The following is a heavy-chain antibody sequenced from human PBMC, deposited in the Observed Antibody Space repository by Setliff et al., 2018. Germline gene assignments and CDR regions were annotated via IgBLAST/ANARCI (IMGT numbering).Heavy chain of an antibody. J-gene: IGHJ4*02. Sequence: PSETMSLTCTVSGYPISRGCYWGWIRQSPGKGLEWIGSVYHSGSSYQSPSLRSRIAVSVDTSKNQLSLRLNSGTAADTAVSFCARAAARAEYSDTSAYLPFDFWGVGTRVTVSS. V-gene: IGHV4-38-2*02. D-gene: IGHD3-16*01. CDR3: ARAAARAEYSDTSAYLPFDF. CDR1: GYPISRGCY. CDR2: VYHSGSS.